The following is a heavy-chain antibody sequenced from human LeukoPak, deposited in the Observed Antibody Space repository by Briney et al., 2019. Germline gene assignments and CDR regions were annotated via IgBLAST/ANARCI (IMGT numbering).Heavy chain of an antibody. D-gene: IGHD1-1*01. J-gene: IGHJ3*02. CDR2: LYASGST. Sequence: TLSLTCTVSGGSISSSSYYWSWIRQPAGKGLEWIGRLYASGSTNYNPSLKSRVTISVDTSKNQFSLKLSSVTAADTAVYYCASWNLDDMFAFDIWAKGQWSPSLQ. CDR3: ASWNLDDMFAFDI. CDR1: GGSISSSSYY. V-gene: IGHV4-61*02.